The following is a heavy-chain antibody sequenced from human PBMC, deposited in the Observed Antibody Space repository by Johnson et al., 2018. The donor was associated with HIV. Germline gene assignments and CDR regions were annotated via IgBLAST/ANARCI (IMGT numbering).Heavy chain of an antibody. Sequence: QVRLVESGGGVLQPGRSLRLPCAASGFTSISYAMHWVRQAPGKGLEWDSVIYSGGSTYYPDPVKGRSTISRNNAKNSLYLQMNSLRAEDTALYYCAKDAAYSGSYGLGMMYAFDIWGQGTMVTVSS. J-gene: IGHJ3*02. D-gene: IGHD1-26*01. CDR1: GFTSISYA. CDR2: IYSGGST. V-gene: IGHV3-NL1*01. CDR3: AKDAAYSGSYGLGMMYAFDI.